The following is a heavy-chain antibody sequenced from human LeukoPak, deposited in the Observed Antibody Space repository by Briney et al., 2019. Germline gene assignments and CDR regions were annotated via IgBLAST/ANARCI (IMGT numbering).Heavy chain of an antibody. V-gene: IGHV3-30*02. J-gene: IGHJ4*02. D-gene: IGHD3-22*01. CDR2: IRYDGSNK. CDR1: GFTFSSYG. CDR3: ANWGNYYDSSGLDY. Sequence: GGSLRLSCAASGFTFSSYGMSWVRQAPGKGLEWVAFIRYDGSNKYYADSVKGRFTISRDNSKNTLYLQMNSLRAEDTAVYYCANWGNYYDSSGLDYWGQGTLVTVSS.